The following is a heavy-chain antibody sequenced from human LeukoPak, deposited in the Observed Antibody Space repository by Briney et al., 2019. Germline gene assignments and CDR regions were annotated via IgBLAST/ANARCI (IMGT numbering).Heavy chain of an antibody. D-gene: IGHD3-3*01. CDR3: ARDRLAGSTYYGLLYY. V-gene: IGHV1-46*01. Sequence: ASVKVSCKASGYTFTSYYMHWVRQAPGQGLEWMGIINPSGGSTSYAQKFQGRVTMTRDTSTSTVYMEMSSLRSEDTAVYYCARDRLAGSTYYGLLYYWGQGTLVTVSS. J-gene: IGHJ4*02. CDR1: GYTFTSYY. CDR2: INPSGGST.